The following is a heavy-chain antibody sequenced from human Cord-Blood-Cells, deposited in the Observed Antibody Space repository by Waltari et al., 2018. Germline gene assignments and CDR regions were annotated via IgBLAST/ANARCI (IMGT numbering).Heavy chain of an antibody. CDR1: CFTRSRYP. Sequence: QVRLVESGGGGDKSGRSLSLSCAASCFTRSRYPSLWVRQAPGKGLELVAVIPYDGSNKYYADSVKVRFTITRDNSKNTLYLQMNSLRAEDTAVYYCARTVYGDYFDYWVQGTLVTVSS. V-gene: IGHV3-30-3*01. J-gene: IGHJ4*02. D-gene: IGHD4-17*01. CDR2: IPYDGSNK. CDR3: ARTVYGDYFDY.